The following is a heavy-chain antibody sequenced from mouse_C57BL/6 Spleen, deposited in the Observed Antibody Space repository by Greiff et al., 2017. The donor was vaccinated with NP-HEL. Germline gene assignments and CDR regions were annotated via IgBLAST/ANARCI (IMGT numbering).Heavy chain of an antibody. CDR3: TREYYYGSSFDY. CDR1: GFTFSSYA. V-gene: IGHV5-9-1*02. CDR2: ISSGGDYI. D-gene: IGHD1-1*01. Sequence: EVQVVESGEGLVKPGGSLKLSCAASGFTFSSYAMSWVRQTPEKRLEWVAYISSGGDYIYYADTVKGRFTISRDNARNTLYLQMSSLKSEDTAMYYCTREYYYGSSFDYWGQGTTLTVSS. J-gene: IGHJ2*01.